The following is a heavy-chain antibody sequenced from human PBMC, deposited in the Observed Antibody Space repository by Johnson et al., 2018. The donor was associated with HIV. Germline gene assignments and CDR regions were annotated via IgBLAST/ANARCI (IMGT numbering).Heavy chain of an antibody. D-gene: IGHD2-15*01. CDR3: ARARIRDRGDAFDI. CDR2: IKQDGSEK. Sequence: VQLVESGGGVVQPGRSLRLSCAASGFTFSSYWMSWVRQAPGKGLEWVANIKQDGSEKYYVDSVKGRFTISRDNAKNSLNLQMNSLRAEDTAVYYCARARIRDRGDAFDIRGQGTMVTVSS. V-gene: IGHV3-7*01. CDR1: GFTFSSYW. J-gene: IGHJ3*02.